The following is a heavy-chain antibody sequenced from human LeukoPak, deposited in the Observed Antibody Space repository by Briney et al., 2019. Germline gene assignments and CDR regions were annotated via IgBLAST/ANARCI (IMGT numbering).Heavy chain of an antibody. J-gene: IGHJ4*02. D-gene: IGHD1-1*01. CDR2: IKQDGSEK. CDR1: GFSFSYSW. V-gene: IGHV3-7*01. Sequence: PGGSLRLSCAASGFSFSYSWMSWVRQAPGEGLELVANIKQDGSEKYYVDSVKGRFTISRDSAKISLFLQMNSLRAEDTAVYYCARGAYNWNAHYYFDYWGQGTLVTVCS. CDR3: ARGAYNWNAHYYFDY.